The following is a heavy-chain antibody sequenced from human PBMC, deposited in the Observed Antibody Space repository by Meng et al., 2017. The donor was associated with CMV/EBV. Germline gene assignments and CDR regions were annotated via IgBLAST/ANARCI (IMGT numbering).Heavy chain of an antibody. CDR2: IYYSGST. D-gene: IGHD3-10*01. J-gene: IGHJ6*02. CDR3: ARVRFALWFGDRLPYGMDV. CDR1: GGSVSSGSYY. V-gene: IGHV4-61*01. Sequence: SETLSLTCTVSGGSVSSGSYYWSWIRQPPGKGQEWIGYIYYSGSTNYNPSLKSRVTISVDTSKNQFSLKLSSVTAADTAVYYCARVRFALWFGDRLPYGMDVWGQGTTVTVSS.